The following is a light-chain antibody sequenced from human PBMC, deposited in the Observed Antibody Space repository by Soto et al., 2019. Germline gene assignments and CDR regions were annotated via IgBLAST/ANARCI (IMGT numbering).Light chain of an antibody. V-gene: IGKV1-5*03. CDR1: HFISNW. CDR3: QPYDTFLS. J-gene: IGKJ4*01. Sequence: DIQMTQSPATLSASVGDRVTITCRARHFISNWLAWYQQKAGKAPNLLIYKASTLISGVPSRFRGSGSGTDFTLTISSLQPDDSETYYCQPYDTFLSCGGGTMVEIK. CDR2: KAS.